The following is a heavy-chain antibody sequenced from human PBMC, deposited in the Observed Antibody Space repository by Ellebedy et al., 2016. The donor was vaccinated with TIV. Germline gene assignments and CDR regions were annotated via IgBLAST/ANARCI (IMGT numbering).Heavy chain of an antibody. CDR3: ARGSGDLPFDY. D-gene: IGHD4-17*01. Sequence: PGGSLRLSCAASGFIFSSYSMNWVRQAPGKGLEWVSCISSSGTYIYYADSLKGRFTISRDSAKNSLYLQMNSLRAEDTAVYYCARGSGDLPFDYWGQGTLVTVSS. V-gene: IGHV3-21*01. CDR2: ISSSGTYI. CDR1: GFIFSSYS. J-gene: IGHJ4*02.